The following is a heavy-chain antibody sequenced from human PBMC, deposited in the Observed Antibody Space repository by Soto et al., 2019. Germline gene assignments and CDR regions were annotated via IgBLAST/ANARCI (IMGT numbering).Heavy chain of an antibody. CDR1: DDSVNNYH. J-gene: IGHJ5*02. Sequence: QVQLQESGPGLVKPSETLSLTCTVSDDSVNNYHWNWVRQSPGKGLEWIGHMSYNGYTVYNPSLASRVIISMATSTNQFSLTLRSVTAADTAVYYCARRVAMNSEFEGSWLDPWGQGTLVIVSS. V-gene: IGHV4-59*08. CDR2: MSYNGYT. CDR3: ARRVAMNSEFEGSWLDP. D-gene: IGHD3-16*01.